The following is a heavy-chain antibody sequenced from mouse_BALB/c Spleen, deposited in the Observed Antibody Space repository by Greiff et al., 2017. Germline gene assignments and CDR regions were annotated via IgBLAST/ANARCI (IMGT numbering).Heavy chain of an antibody. CDR3: ATAYYGYYLAWFAY. CDR2: IYPGGGYT. D-gene: IGHD2-10*01. CDR1: GYTFTNYW. Sequence: QVQLKESGAELVRPGTSVKISCKASGYTFTNYWLGWVKQRPGHGLEWIGDIYPGGGYTNYNEKFKGKATLTADTSSSTAYMQLSSLTSEDSAVYFCATAYYGYYLAWFAYWGQGTLVTVAA. V-gene: IGHV1-63*02. J-gene: IGHJ3*01.